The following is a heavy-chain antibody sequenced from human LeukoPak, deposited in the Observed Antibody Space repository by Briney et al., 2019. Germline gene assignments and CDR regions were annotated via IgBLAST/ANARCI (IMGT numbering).Heavy chain of an antibody. J-gene: IGHJ4*02. CDR2: MREDGSDI. V-gene: IGHV3-30*02. Sequence: PGGSLRLSCAAPGFTFTSYGMHWVRQPPGKGLEWVAFMREDGSDIYYADSVKGRFTISRDNSKNTLYLQMNSLRPEDTAVYYCAKDETWSFDYWGQGTLVTVSS. CDR1: GFTFTSYG. CDR3: AKDETWSFDY.